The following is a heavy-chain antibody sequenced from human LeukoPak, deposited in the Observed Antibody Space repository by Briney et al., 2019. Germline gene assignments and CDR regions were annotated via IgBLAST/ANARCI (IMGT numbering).Heavy chain of an antibody. V-gene: IGHV1-2*02. J-gene: IGHJ4*02. CDR1: GYTFPTYG. CDR2: INPNSGGT. D-gene: IGHD3-16*01. CDR3: ARVGNYGHGYVY. Sequence: ASVKVSCKASGYTFPTYGISWVRQAPGQGLEWMGWINPNSGGTSYAQKFQGRVTMTRDTSISTAYMELSRLRSDDTAVYYCARVGNYGHGYVYWGQGTLVTVSS.